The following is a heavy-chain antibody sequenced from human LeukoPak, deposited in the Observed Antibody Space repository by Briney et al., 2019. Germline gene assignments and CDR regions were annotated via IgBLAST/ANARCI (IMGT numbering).Heavy chain of an antibody. CDR3: ARARPSYYYYYYMDV. V-gene: IGHV1-69*13. D-gene: IGHD6-6*01. CDR2: IIPIFGTA. Sequence: SVKVSCKASGGTFSGYAISWVRQAPGQGLEWMGGIIPIFGTANYAQKFQGRVTITADESTSTAYMELSSLRSEDTAVYYCARARPSYYYYYYMDVWGKGTTVTVSS. J-gene: IGHJ6*03. CDR1: GGTFSGYA.